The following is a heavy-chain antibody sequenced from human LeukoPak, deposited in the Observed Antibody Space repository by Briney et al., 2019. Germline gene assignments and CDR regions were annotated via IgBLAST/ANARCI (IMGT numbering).Heavy chain of an antibody. V-gene: IGHV4-30-4*07. Sequence: SETLSLTCAVSGGSISSGGYSWSWIRQPPGKGLEWIGYIYYSGSTYYNPSLKSRVTISVDTSKNQFSLKLSSVTAADTAVYYCARVGCTGGSCYRSRGAFDIWGQGTMVTVSS. CDR2: IYYSGST. CDR1: GGSISSGGYS. D-gene: IGHD2-15*01. CDR3: ARVGCTGGSCYRSRGAFDI. J-gene: IGHJ3*02.